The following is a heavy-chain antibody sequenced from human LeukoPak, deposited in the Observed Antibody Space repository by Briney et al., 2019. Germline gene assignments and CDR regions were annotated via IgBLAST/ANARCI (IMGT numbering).Heavy chain of an antibody. CDR2: IYYSGST. CDR3: ARLVLGNIVVVTAIHWYFDL. J-gene: IGHJ2*01. Sequence: SETLSLTCTVSGGSISSYYWSWIRQPPGKGLEWIGYIYYSGSTNYNPSLKSRVTISVDASKNQFSLKLSSVTAADTAVYYCARLVLGNIVVVTAIHWYFDLWGRGTLVTVSS. V-gene: IGHV4-59*08. CDR1: GGSISSYY. D-gene: IGHD2-21*02.